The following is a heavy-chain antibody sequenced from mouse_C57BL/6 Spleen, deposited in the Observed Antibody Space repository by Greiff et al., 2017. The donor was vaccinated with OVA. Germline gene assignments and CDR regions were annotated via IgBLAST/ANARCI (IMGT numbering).Heavy chain of an antibody. CDR1: GYSITSGYY. V-gene: IGHV3-6*01. CDR2: ISYDGSN. Sequence: EVQLVESGPGLVKPSQSLSLTCSVTGYSITSGYYWNWIRQFPGNKLEWMGYISYDGSNNYNPSLKNRISITRDTSKNQFFLKLNSVTTEDTATYYCARIYDGYYLFAYWGQGTLVTVSA. CDR3: ARIYDGYYLFAY. D-gene: IGHD2-3*01. J-gene: IGHJ3*01.